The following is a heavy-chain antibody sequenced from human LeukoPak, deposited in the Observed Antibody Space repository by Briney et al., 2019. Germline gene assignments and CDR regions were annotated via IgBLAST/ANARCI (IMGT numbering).Heavy chain of an antibody. Sequence: GGSLRLSCAAYGFTFSSYGMHWVRQAPGKGLEWVALIWYDGSNKYYADSVKGRFTISRDNSKNTLSLQMNSLRAEDTAVYYCAKDLDIYGSGSFYKGFDYWGQGTLVTVSS. V-gene: IGHV3-33*06. D-gene: IGHD3-10*01. CDR1: GFTFSSYG. J-gene: IGHJ4*02. CDR2: IWYDGSNK. CDR3: AKDLDIYGSGSFYKGFDY.